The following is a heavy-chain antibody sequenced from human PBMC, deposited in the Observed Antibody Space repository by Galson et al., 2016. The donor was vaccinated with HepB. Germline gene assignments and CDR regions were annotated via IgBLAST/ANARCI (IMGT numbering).Heavy chain of an antibody. Sequence: TLSLTCTVSGGSISSGGYYWSWIRQHPGKGLEWIGYIYYSGSTYHNPSLKSRVNIAVDTSKNQFSLKLSSVTAVDTAVYFCARVRTTVAQALAFDIWVQGTMVTVSS. CDR2: IYYSGST. D-gene: IGHD4-23*01. CDR1: GGSISSGGYY. V-gene: IGHV4-31*03. CDR3: ARVRTTVAQALAFDI. J-gene: IGHJ3*02.